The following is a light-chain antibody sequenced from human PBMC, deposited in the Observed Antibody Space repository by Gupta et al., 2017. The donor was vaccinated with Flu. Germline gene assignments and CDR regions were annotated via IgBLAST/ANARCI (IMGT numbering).Light chain of an antibody. CDR3: QQRANWPLT. CDR1: QSVDSN. V-gene: IGKV3-11*01. Sequence: PATLSLSPGERATLSCRASQSVDSNFAWYQQKPGQTPRLVIYDVSNRATGIPARFSGSGSGTDFTLTISSLEPEDFAVYYCQQRANWPLTFGGGTNVEIK. J-gene: IGKJ4*01. CDR2: DVS.